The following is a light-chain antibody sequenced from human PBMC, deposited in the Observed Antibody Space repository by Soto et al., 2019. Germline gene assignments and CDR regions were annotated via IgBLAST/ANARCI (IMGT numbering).Light chain of an antibody. Sequence: AIPMTQSPSSLSASVGDRVNITCRASQAIKDDLVWYQQRPGKAPKLLVYRSSRLQNGVPSRFSGSGSGTDFTLTISSLQPEDFATYYCLQDYNYPYTFGQGTKLEI. CDR2: RSS. CDR3: LQDYNYPYT. CDR1: QAIKDD. V-gene: IGKV1-6*01. J-gene: IGKJ2*01.